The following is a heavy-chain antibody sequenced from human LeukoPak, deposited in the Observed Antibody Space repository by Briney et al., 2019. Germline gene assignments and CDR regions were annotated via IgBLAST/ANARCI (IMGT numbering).Heavy chain of an antibody. CDR2: INPNSGGT. J-gene: IGHJ4*02. CDR3: ARRMYYYDSSGTFIDY. D-gene: IGHD3-22*01. Sequence: GASVKVSCKASGYTFTGYYMHWVRQAPGQGLEWMGWINPNSGGTNYAQKFQGRVTMTRDTSISTAYMELSRLRSDDTAVYYCARRMYYYDSSGTFIDYWGQGTLVTVSS. V-gene: IGHV1-2*02. CDR1: GYTFTGYY.